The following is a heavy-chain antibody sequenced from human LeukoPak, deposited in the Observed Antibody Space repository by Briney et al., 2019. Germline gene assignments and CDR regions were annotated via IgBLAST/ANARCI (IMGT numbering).Heavy chain of an antibody. CDR1: GFTFSTFSNYG. CDR2: ISDSGGKT. D-gene: IGHD6-19*01. V-gene: IGHV3-23*01. CDR3: AKHGSGRYFDY. Sequence: GSLRLSFAASGFTFSTFSNYGMSWVRQAPGKGLEWVSAISDSGGKTYYADSMKGRFTISRDNSKNTLYLQMNSLRAEDTAVYYCAKHGSGRYFDYWGQGTLVTVSS. J-gene: IGHJ4*02.